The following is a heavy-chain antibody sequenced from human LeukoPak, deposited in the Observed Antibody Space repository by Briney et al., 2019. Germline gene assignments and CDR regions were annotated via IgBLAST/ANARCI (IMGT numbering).Heavy chain of an antibody. Sequence: GFLRLSCAASGFSISNYNIYWVRQAPGKGLEWVSFISSSGSYIYYADSVKGRFTISRDNAKNSLYLHMNSLRAEDSAIYYCASSSLILRGVGGPPPDYWGQGTLVTVSS. V-gene: IGHV3-21*01. J-gene: IGHJ4*02. D-gene: IGHD3-10*01. CDR2: ISSSGSYI. CDR3: ASSSLILRGVGGPPPDY. CDR1: GFSISNYN.